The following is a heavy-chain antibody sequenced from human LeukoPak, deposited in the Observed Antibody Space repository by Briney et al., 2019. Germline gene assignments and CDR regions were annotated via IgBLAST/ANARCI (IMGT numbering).Heavy chain of an antibody. CDR1: GGSFSGYY. D-gene: IGHD3-10*01. CDR2: INHSGST. V-gene: IGHV4-34*01. Sequence: KTSETLSLTCAVYGGSFSGYYWSWIRQPPGKGLEWIGEINHSGSTNYNPSLKSRVTISVDTSKNQFSLKLSSVTAADTAVYYCARGLRYYGSGSYSHWGQGTLVTVSS. CDR3: ARGLRYYGSGSYSH. J-gene: IGHJ4*02.